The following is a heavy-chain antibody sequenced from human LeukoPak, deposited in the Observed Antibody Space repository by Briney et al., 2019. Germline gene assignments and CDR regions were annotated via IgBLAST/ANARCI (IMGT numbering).Heavy chain of an antibody. Sequence: GGSLRLSCAASGFTFSSYSMNWVRQAPGKGLEWVSYISSSSSTIYYADSVKGRFTISRDNAKNTLYLQLNSLRADDTAVYYCARGLSYAVAYGDYWGQGTLVTVSS. D-gene: IGHD6-19*01. CDR1: GFTFSSYS. J-gene: IGHJ4*02. CDR3: ARGLSYAVAYGDY. V-gene: IGHV3-48*04. CDR2: ISSSSSTI.